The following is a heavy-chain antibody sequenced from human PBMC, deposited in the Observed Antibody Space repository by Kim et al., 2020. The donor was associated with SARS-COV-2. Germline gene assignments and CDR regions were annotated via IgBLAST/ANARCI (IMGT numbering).Heavy chain of an antibody. CDR1: GGSFSGYY. J-gene: IGHJ4*02. V-gene: IGHV4-34*01. CDR3: ARGPRENTQNWSGWNY. CDR2: INHSGST. D-gene: IGHD3-3*01. Sequence: SETLSLTCAVYGGSFSGYYWSWIRQPPGKGLEWIGEINHSGSTNYNPSLKSRVTISVDTSKNQFSLKLSSVTAADTAVYYCARGPRENTQNWSGWNYWGQGTLVTVSS.